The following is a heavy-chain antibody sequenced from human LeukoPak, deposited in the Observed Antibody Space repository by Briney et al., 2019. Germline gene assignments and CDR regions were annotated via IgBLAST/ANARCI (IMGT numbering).Heavy chain of an antibody. J-gene: IGHJ6*03. D-gene: IGHD2-15*01. CDR2: IYYSGST. CDR1: GGSISSYY. V-gene: IGHV4-59*01. Sequence: SETLSLTCTVSGGSISSYYWSWIRQPPGKGLEWIGYIYYSGSTNYNPSLKSRVTISVDTSKNQFSLKLSSVTAADTAVYYCARDRGSPNYYYYYMDAWGKGTTVTVSS. CDR3: ARDRGSPNYYYYYMDA.